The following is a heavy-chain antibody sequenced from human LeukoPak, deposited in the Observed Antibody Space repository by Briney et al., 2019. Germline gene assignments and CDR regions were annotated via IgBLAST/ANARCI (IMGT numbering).Heavy chain of an antibody. CDR2: IYHSGIT. CDR3: VYRGAPGAFDI. CDR1: GGSISSSNW. J-gene: IGHJ3*02. V-gene: IGHV4-4*02. D-gene: IGHD2-21*01. Sequence: SGTLSLTRTVSGGSISSSNWWSWVRQPPGKGLEWIGEIYHSGITNYNASLKSRVTISVDKSKNQLSLKLTSVTAADTAVYYCVYRGAPGAFDIWGQGTMVTVSS.